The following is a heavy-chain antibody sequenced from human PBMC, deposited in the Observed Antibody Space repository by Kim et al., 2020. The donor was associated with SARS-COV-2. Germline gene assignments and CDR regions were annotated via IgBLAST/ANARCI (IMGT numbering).Heavy chain of an antibody. CDR2: IYSSGST. J-gene: IGHJ4*02. CDR1: GGSVSIYY. Sequence: LSLTCAVSGGSVSIYYWSWIRQPPGRGLEWIGYIYSSGSTYSNPSLKSRVTISVDTSKNQFSLKLSSVTAADTAVYYCARSYSSSLFFDFWGQGTLVTVSS. D-gene: IGHD6-6*01. CDR3: ARSYSSSLFFDF. V-gene: IGHV4-59*02.